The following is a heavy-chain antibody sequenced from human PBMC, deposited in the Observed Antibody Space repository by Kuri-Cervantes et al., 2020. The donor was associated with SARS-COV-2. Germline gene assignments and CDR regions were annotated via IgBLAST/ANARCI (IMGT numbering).Heavy chain of an antibody. CDR2: IHHSGST. CDR3: VRSVCSGGSCRLKGGPYYFDY. Sequence: SETLSLTCAVSGYSISSGYYWGWIRQPPGKGLEWIGSIHHSGSTYYNPSLKSRVTISVDTSKNQFSLKLSSVTAADTAVYYCVRSVCSGGSCRLKGGPYYFDYWGQGTLVTVSS. J-gene: IGHJ4*02. CDR1: GYSISSGYY. V-gene: IGHV4-38-2*01. D-gene: IGHD2-15*01.